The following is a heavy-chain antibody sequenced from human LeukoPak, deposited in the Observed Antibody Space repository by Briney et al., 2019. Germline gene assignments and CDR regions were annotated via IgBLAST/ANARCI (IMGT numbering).Heavy chain of an antibody. J-gene: IGHJ4*02. V-gene: IGHV4-4*09. CDR3: ASRGDLDY. Sequence: SETLSLTCIVSGDSISRYYWSWIRQPPGKGLEWIGYISDSGTIKYHPSLTSRVTISVDTSKNQFSLKLTSVTAADTAVYYCASRGDLDYWGPGTLVTVSS. D-gene: IGHD4-17*01. CDR1: GDSISRYY. CDR2: ISDSGTI.